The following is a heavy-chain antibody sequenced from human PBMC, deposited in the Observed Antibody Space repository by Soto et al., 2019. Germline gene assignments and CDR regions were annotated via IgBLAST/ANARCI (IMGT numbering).Heavy chain of an antibody. D-gene: IGHD2-2*01. CDR3: ARGGPLLESCSSSSCYVYAFDI. V-gene: IGHV1-18*01. CDR1: GYTFTSYG. J-gene: IGHJ3*02. Sequence: QVQLVQSGAEVKKPGASVKVSCKASGYTFTSYGISWVRQTPGQGLEWMGWISAYNGNTNYAQKLQGRVTMTTDTSTRSAYMDLRSLRSDDTAVYYFARGGPLLESCSSSSCYVYAFDIWGQGTMVTVSS. CDR2: ISAYNGNT.